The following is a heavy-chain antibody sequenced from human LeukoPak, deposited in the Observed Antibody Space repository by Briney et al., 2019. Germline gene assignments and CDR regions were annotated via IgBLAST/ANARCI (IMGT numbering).Heavy chain of an antibody. CDR2: TSYNGNT. CDR1: GYTFSNYG. Sequence: ASVKVSCKASGYTFSNYGISWVRQAPGLGLEWMGWTSYNGNTNYAQKFQDRVTMTTDTSTTTAYMELRSLESDDTAVYYCARHSCGGWKALGYWGQGTLVTVSS. J-gene: IGHJ4*02. V-gene: IGHV1-18*04. D-gene: IGHD6-19*01. CDR3: ARHSCGGWKALGY.